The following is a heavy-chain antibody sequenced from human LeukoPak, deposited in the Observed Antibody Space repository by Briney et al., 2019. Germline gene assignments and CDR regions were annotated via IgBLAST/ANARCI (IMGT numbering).Heavy chain of an antibody. J-gene: IGHJ4*02. V-gene: IGHV4-59*08. D-gene: IGHD6-19*01. CDR3: VRRDTGWNYFDY. CDR2: IYYTGEN. CDR1: GGSINSHY. Sequence: SETLSLTCAVSGGSINSHYWGWIRQPPGKGLQWIGDIYYTGENNYNPSLKSRVTISLDTSKDHLSLNLTSVVAAGTAIYYCVRRDTGWNYFDYWGQGILVTVSS.